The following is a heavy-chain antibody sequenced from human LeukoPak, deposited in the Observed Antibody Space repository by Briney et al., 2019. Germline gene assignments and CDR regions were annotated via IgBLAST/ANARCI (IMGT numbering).Heavy chain of an antibody. CDR3: ARDQGAVAGIDP. V-gene: IGHV4-39*07. J-gene: IGHJ5*02. D-gene: IGHD6-19*01. Sequence: PSETLSLTCTVSGASISTIISYWGWIRQTPGKGLEWIGSIYYSGTTYYSPSLESRVTISIDTSKNQFSVKLTSVTAADTAVYYCARDQGAVAGIDPWGQGTLVTVSS. CDR2: IYYSGTT. CDR1: GASISTIISY.